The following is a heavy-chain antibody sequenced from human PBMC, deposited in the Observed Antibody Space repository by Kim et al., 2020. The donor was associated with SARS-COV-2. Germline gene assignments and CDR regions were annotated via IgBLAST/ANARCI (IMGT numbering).Heavy chain of an antibody. V-gene: IGHV3-9*01. Sequence: GGSLRLSCAASGFTFDDYAMHWVRQAPGKGLEWVSGISWNSGSIGYADSVKGRFTISRDNAKNSLYLQMNSLRAEDTALYYCAKDTKRFGELPRIDYWGQGTLVTVSS. CDR2: ISWNSGSI. CDR1: GFTFDDYA. J-gene: IGHJ4*02. CDR3: AKDTKRFGELPRIDY. D-gene: IGHD3-10*01.